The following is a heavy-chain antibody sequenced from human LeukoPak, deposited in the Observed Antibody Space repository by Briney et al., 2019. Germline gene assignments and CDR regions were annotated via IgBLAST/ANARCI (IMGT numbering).Heavy chain of an antibody. D-gene: IGHD6-13*01. V-gene: IGHV3-23*01. CDR3: ASSQAAGNYYFDY. CDR1: GFTFSNYA. Sequence: GGSLRLSCSASGFTFSNYAMSWVRQAPGKGLEWVSAISGSGGSTYYADSVKGRFTISRDNSKNTLYLQMNSLRAEDTAVYYCASSQAAGNYYFDYWGQGTLVTVSS. J-gene: IGHJ4*02. CDR2: ISGSGGST.